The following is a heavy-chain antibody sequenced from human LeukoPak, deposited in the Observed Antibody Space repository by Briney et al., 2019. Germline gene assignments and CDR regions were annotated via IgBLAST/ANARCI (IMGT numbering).Heavy chain of an antibody. CDR2: ISYDGGNK. Sequence: PGGSLRLSCAASGFTFSSYGMHWVRQAPGKGLEWVAVISYDGGNKYYADSVKGRFTISRDNSKNTLYLQMNSLRAEDTAVYYCAKGIGWQQQLVRLSGYDYWGQGTLVTVSS. CDR1: GFTFSSYG. J-gene: IGHJ4*02. V-gene: IGHV3-30*18. CDR3: AKGIGWQQQLVRLSGYDY. D-gene: IGHD6-13*01.